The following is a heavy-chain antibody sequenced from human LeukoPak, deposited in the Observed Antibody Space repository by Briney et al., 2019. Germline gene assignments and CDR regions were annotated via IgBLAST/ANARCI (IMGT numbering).Heavy chain of an antibody. J-gene: IGHJ4*01. CDR3: ARLQATVTIHAYFDY. Sequence: SETLSLTCTVSGYSISSGYYWGWIRQPPGKGLEWIGSIYYSGSTYYNPSLKSRVTISVDTSKNQFSLKLDSVTAADTAVYYCARLQATVTIHAYFDYWGQGTLVTVSS. V-gene: IGHV4-38-2*02. CDR1: GYSISSGYY. D-gene: IGHD4-17*01. CDR2: IYYSGST.